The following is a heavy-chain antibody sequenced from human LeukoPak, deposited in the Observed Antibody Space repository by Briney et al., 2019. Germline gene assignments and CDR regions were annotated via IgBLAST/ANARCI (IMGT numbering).Heavy chain of an antibody. V-gene: IGHV3-33*01. CDR3: TREASKGYDDTSGYYYDY. CDR1: GFTFSKYG. J-gene: IGHJ4*02. CDR2: IWSDGSYK. D-gene: IGHD3-22*01. Sequence: PGGSLRLSCAASGFTFSKYGMHWVRQAPGKGLEWVAVIWSDGSYKNYADSVKGRFSISRDNSKNPLYLQMDSLRADDTAVYYCTREASKGYDDTSGYYYDYWRQGTLVTVSS.